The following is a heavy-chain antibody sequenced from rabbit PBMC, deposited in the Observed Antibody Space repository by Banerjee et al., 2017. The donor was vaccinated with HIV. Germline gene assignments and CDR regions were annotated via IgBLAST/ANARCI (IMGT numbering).Heavy chain of an antibody. D-gene: IGHD4-1*01. Sequence: QSLEESGGDLVKPGASLTLTCTASGFSFSSNDWMCWVRQAPGKGLEWIGCINTSSGNTVYASWAKGRFTISKTSSTTVTLQMTSLTAADTATYFCARDLAGAIGWNYNLWGPGTLVTVS. CDR1: GFSFSSNDW. J-gene: IGHJ4*01. CDR3: ARDLAGAIGWNYNL. V-gene: IGHV1S40*01. CDR2: INTSSGNT.